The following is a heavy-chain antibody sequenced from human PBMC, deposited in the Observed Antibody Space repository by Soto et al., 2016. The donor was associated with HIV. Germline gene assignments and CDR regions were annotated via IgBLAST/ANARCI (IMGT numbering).Heavy chain of an antibody. CDR3: ARVDYDILTGYYTQNYYYYGMDV. Sequence: EVQLVESGGGLVQPGGSLRLSCSASGFTVSSSYMSWVRQAPGKGLEWVSIIYSGETTYYADSVKGRFTISRDNFKNTLYLQMNNLRAEDTAVYHCARVDYDILTGYYTQNYYYYGMDVWGQGTTVTVSS. J-gene: IGHJ6*02. CDR2: IYSGETT. D-gene: IGHD3-9*01. V-gene: IGHV3-66*01. CDR1: GFTVSSSY.